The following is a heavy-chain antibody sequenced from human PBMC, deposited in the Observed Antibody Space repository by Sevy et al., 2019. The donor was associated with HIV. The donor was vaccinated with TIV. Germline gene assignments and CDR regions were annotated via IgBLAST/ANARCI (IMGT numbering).Heavy chain of an antibody. CDR2: ISYHGRDK. V-gene: IGHV3-30*18. CDR3: AKDFTGYNGMDV. J-gene: IGHJ6*02. CDR1: GISFTTSG. D-gene: IGHD3-9*01. Sequence: SLRLSCVVSGISFTTSGMHWVRQAPGKGLEWVAVISYHGRDKFYAESVKGRSTISRDNSKNMLYLQINSLRAEDTAVYYCAKDFTGYNGMDVWGQGTMVIVSS.